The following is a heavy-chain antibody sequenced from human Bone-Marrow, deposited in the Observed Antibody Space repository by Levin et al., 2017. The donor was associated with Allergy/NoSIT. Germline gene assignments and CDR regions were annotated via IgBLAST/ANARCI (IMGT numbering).Heavy chain of an antibody. CDR3: ARDYNWNADY. Sequence: QPGESLKISCAASGFAFSSYWMSWVRQAPGKGLEWVAIIKQDGSDKLYVDSVKGRFTISRDNTKSSLYLQMSSLTAEDTAVYYCARDYNWNADYWGQGTLVTVSS. V-gene: IGHV3-7*01. CDR2: IKQDGSDK. D-gene: IGHD1-20*01. CDR1: GFAFSSYW. J-gene: IGHJ4*02.